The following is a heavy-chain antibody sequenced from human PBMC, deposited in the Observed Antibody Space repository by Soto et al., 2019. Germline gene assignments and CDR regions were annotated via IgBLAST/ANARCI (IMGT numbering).Heavy chain of an antibody. V-gene: IGHV3-21*01. CDR2: ISSSGTYI. CDR1: GFTFNDYS. D-gene: IGHD3-10*01. Sequence: AGGSLRLSCEASGFTFNDYSMDWVRQAPEKGLEWVSSISSSGTYIYYADSVKGRFAISRDNANNVMYLQMDTLRAEDTAVYYCVRAGHVFDVHYYGMDLWGQGTTVTV. J-gene: IGHJ6*02. CDR3: VRAGHVFDVHYYGMDL.